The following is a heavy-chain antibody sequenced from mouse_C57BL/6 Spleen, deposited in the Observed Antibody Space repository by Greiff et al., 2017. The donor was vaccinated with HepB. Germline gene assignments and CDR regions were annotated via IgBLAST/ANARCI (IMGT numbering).Heavy chain of an antibody. CDR2: INPNNGGT. V-gene: IGHV1-18*01. Sequence: VQLQQSGPELVKPGASVKIPCKASGYTFTDYNMDWVKQSHGKSLEWIGDINPNNGGTIYNQKFKGKATLTVDKSSSTAYMELRSLTSEDTAVYYCARWNYYGSSYGWFAYWGQGTLVTVSA. CDR3: ARWNYYGSSYGWFAY. CDR1: GYTFTDYN. J-gene: IGHJ3*01. D-gene: IGHD1-1*01.